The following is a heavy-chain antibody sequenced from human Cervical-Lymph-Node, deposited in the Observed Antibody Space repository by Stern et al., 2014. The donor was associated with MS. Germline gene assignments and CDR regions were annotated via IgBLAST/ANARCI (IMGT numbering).Heavy chain of an antibody. CDR2: SFWDDDT. V-gene: IGHV2-5*02. J-gene: IGHJ4*02. Sequence: QITLKESGPTLVKPTQTLTLTCTFSGFSLSTSGVGGAWIRQPPGKALVWLVVSFWDDDTRYSPSLKDRLTFAKDTSNNQVVLTLTNMDPVDTATYYCAHRGTTAFFGIVIHDYFDFWGQGVLVTVSS. CDR1: GFSLSTSGVG. CDR3: AHRGTTAFFGIVIHDYFDF. D-gene: IGHD3-3*01.